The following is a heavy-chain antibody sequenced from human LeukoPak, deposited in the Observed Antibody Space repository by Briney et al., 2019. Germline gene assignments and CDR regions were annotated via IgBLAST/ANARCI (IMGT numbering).Heavy chain of an antibody. CDR2: NYYSGST. CDR3: ARLYSNTREYYYYYYMDV. Sequence: KPSATLSLTCTVADGSISNYYWCWIRQPPGKVLEWIGYNYYSGSTNYNPSLKSRVTISVDTSKNQFSLKLSSVTAADTAVYYCARLYSNTREYYYYYYMDVWGKGTTVTVSS. V-gene: IGHV4-59*08. CDR1: DGSISNYY. D-gene: IGHD4-11*01. J-gene: IGHJ6*03.